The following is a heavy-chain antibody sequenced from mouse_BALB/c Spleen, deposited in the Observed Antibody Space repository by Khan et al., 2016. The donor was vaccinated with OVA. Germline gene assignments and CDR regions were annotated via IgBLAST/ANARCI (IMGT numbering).Heavy chain of an antibody. Sequence: EVQLVESGPGLVKPSQSLSLTCTVTGYSITSDYAWYWIRQFPGNKLECMGFITYSVNTKYNPSLKSRSSITRDTSKNQFFLQLNSVTAEDTATYYCERVYGGDFDYWGQGTSVTVSA. D-gene: IGHD1-1*01. V-gene: IGHV3-2*02. CDR3: ERVYGGDFDY. CDR2: ITYSVNT. J-gene: IGHJ2*02. CDR1: GYSITSDYA.